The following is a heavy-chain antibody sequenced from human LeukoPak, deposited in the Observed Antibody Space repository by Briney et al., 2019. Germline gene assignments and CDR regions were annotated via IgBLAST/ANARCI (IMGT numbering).Heavy chain of an antibody. J-gene: IGHJ3*02. V-gene: IGHV1-69*05. CDR2: IIPIFGTA. CDR3: ARDRGSYDGDAFDI. CDR1: GGTFSSYA. Sequence: SVKVSCKASGGTFSSYAISWVRRAPGQGLEWMGRIIPIFGTANYAQKFQGRVTITTDESTSTAYMELSSLRSEDTAVYYCARDRGSYDGDAFDIWGQGTMVTVSS. D-gene: IGHD1-26*01.